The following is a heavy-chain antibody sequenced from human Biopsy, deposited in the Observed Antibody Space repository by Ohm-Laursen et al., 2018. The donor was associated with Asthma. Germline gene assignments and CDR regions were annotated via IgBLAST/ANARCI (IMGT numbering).Heavy chain of an antibody. J-gene: IGHJ4*01. CDR3: ARDVMEWYLPAFDF. Sequence: SLRLSCTASGFTFRSYAMHWVRQAPSKGLEWVAVGGSYYDGGLKYYADSVNGRFTVSRDDSKNTLYLQMNSLRPGDTAVYYCARDVMEWYLPAFDFWGQGTLVTVSS. D-gene: IGHD3-3*01. CDR2: GGSYYDGGLK. CDR1: GFTFRSYA. V-gene: IGHV3-30-3*01.